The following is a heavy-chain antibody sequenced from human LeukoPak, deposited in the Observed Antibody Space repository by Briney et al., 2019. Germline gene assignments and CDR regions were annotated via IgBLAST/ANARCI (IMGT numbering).Heavy chain of an antibody. CDR2: INGSGGST. Sequence: GGSLRLSCAASGFTFSSYAMSWVRQAPGKGLEWVSDINGSGGSTYYADSVKGRFTISRDNSKNTLYLQMNSLRAEDTAVYYCAKHRFLEWTNDYWGQGTLVAVSS. D-gene: IGHD3-3*01. CDR1: GFTFSSYA. CDR3: AKHRFLEWTNDY. V-gene: IGHV3-23*01. J-gene: IGHJ4*02.